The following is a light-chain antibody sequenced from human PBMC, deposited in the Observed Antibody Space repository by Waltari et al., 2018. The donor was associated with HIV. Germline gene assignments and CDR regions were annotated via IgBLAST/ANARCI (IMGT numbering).Light chain of an antibody. J-gene: IGKJ1*01. CDR2: GAS. Sequence: DIQMTQSPSSLSACVGDRVTITCRASQNINNYLNWGQQKPGKAPKLVIFGASNLQSGIPSRFSGSGSGTNFSLTINGLQPEDSATYYCQQTFTNSWTFGQGTKVEV. V-gene: IGKV1-39*01. CDR3: QQTFTNSWT. CDR1: QNINNY.